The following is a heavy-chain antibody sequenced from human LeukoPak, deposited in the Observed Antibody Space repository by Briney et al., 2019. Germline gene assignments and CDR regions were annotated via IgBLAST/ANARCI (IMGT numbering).Heavy chain of an antibody. Sequence: PGGSLRLSCAASGFTFSSDWMNWVRQAPRKGLGWVANIKKDGSETKFVDSFKGRFTISRDNAKHSLYLQMNSLRAEDTAVYYCARGSWFGGFYYMDVWGKGTTVTVSS. CDR3: ARGSWFGGFYYMDV. D-gene: IGHD3-10*01. J-gene: IGHJ6*03. CDR2: IKKDGSET. CDR1: GFTFSSDW. V-gene: IGHV3-7*01.